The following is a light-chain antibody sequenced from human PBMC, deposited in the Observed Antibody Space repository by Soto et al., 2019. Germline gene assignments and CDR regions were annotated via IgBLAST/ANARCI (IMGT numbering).Light chain of an antibody. CDR1: QSVSNNY. V-gene: IGKV3-20*01. J-gene: IGKJ1*01. CDR2: GAS. CDR3: QQYGSSGT. Sequence: EIVLTRSPGTLSLSPGERATLPCRASQSVSNNYLAWYQQKPGQAPRLLIYGASNRATGIPDRFSGSGSGTDFTVTISRLEPEDFAVYYCQQYGSSGTFGQGTKVDIK.